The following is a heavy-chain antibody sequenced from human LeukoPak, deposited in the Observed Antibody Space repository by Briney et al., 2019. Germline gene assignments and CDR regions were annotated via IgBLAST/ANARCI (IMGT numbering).Heavy chain of an antibody. CDR3: ARGYTVTTN. J-gene: IGHJ4*02. CDR1: GDSISSTGYY. CDR2: IYSSGST. V-gene: IGHV4-61*02. D-gene: IGHD4-17*01. Sequence: SETLSLTCSVSGDSISSTGYYWSWIRQPAGKGLEWIGRIYSSGSTDYNPSLQSRVTISVDTSKNQFSLSLRSVTAADTAVYYCARGYTVTTNWGQGTLVTVSS.